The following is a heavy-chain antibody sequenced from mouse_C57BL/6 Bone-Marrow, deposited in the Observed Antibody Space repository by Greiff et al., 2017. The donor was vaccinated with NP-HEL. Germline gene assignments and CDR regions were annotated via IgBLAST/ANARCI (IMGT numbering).Heavy chain of an antibody. J-gene: IGHJ4*01. Sequence: QVQLKESGPGLVQPSQSLSITCTVSGFSLTSYGVHWVRQPPGKGLEWLGVLWSGGSTDYNAAFISRLSISKDNSKSQVFFKMNSLQADDTAIYYCAKGGDYYAMDYWGQGTSVTVSS. V-gene: IGHV2-4*01. CDR1: GFSLTSYG. CDR3: AKGGDYYAMDY. CDR2: LWSGGST.